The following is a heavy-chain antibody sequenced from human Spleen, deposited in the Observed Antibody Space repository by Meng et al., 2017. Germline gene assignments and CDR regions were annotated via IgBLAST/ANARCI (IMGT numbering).Heavy chain of an antibody. J-gene: IGHJ4*01. V-gene: IGHV1-2*06. D-gene: IGHD6-13*01. CDR1: GYTFPDYW. CDR3: ARDEDISAAGKLFGDY. Sequence: QVALVQSGVEVKKPGASVKVSCKASGYTFPDYWLHWVRRAPGQGLEWMGRIDPKTGDTHYALKFQGRVTMTGDTSISTAYMELSGLRSDDTAMYYCARDEDISAAGKLFGDYWGHGTLVTASS. CDR2: IDPKTGDT.